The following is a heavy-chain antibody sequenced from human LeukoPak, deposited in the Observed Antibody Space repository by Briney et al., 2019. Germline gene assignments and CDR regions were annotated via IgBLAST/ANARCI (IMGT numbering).Heavy chain of an antibody. CDR1: GFTFSSYA. CDR2: ISYDGSNK. V-gene: IGHV3-30-3*01. J-gene: IGHJ6*02. Sequence: HPGGSLRLSCAASGFTFSSYAMHWVRQAPGKGLEWVAVISYDGSNKYYADSVKGRFTISRDNSKNTLYLQMNSLGAEDTAVYYCAKDRSDNSTWYCMDVWGQGTTVTVSS. D-gene: IGHD2/OR15-2a*01. CDR3: AKDRSDNSTWYCMDV.